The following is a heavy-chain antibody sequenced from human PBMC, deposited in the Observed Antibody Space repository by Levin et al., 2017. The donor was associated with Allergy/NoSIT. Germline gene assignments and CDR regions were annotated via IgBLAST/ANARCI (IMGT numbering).Heavy chain of an antibody. D-gene: IGHD1-14*01. CDR3: AKKQSGTTGFSFDV. V-gene: IGHV3-23*01. CDR1: GFSFSDYA. J-gene: IGHJ3*01. CDR2: MTGGGFNR. Sequence: GESLKISCAASGFSFSDYAMAWVRQAPGKGLEWVSVMTGGGFNRYYGDSVKGRFTFSRDNSKSTLFLELNSLRAEDTAVYCCAKKQSGTTGFSFDVWGQGTVVTVSS.